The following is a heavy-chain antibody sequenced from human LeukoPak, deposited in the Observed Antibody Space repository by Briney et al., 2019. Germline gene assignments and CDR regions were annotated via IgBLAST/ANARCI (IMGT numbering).Heavy chain of an antibody. CDR2: IYHSGST. D-gene: IGHD2-2*01. CDR1: GYSISSGYY. CDR3: ASSGVVVPAVDFDY. J-gene: IGHJ4*02. V-gene: IGHV4-38-2*01. Sequence: PSETLSLTCAVSGYSISSGYYWGWIRQPPGKGLEWIGSIYHSGSTYYNPSLKSRVTISVDTSKNQSSLKLSSVTAADTAVYYCASSGVVVPAVDFDYWGQGTLVTVSS.